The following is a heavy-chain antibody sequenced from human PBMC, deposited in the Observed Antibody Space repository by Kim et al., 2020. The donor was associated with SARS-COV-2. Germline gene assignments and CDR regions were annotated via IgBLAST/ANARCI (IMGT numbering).Heavy chain of an antibody. CDR3: ARGRAEVVPSPILGLGPYYYYYAMDV. J-gene: IGHJ6*02. CDR1: GGSFSAYS. D-gene: IGHD2-15*01. Sequence: SETLSLTRAVYGGSFSAYSWIWIRQAPGKGLEWIGEVNHSGITKYHPSPKSRVTISVDTSKNQFSLKLPSVTAADTAVFYCARGRAEVVPSPILGLGPYYYYYAMDVWGQGTTVTVS. V-gene: IGHV4-34*01. CDR2: VNHSGIT.